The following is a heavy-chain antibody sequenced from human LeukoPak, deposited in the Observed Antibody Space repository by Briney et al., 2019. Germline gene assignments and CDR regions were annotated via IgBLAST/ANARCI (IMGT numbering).Heavy chain of an antibody. D-gene: IGHD3-10*01. CDR2: IYYSGST. CDR1: GGSISSYY. Sequence: SETLSLTCTVSGGSISSYYWSWIRQPPGKGLEWIGYIYYSGSTNYNPSLKSRVTISVDTSKNQFSLKLSSVTAADAAVYYCASFSSDGSGYDYWGQGTRVTVSS. CDR3: ASFSSDGSGYDY. V-gene: IGHV4-59*01. J-gene: IGHJ4*02.